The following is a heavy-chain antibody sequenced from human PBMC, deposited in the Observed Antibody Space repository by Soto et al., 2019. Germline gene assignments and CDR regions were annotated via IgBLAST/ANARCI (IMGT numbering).Heavy chain of an antibody. V-gene: IGHV3-48*02. CDR3: ARDWGIYDSDSSAYVPHLDY. CDR1: GFTFSNNG. CDR2: ISLGGTII. D-gene: IGHD3-22*01. Sequence: EVQLVESGGGLVQPGGSLRLSCAASGFTFSNNGMNWVRQAPGKGLEWVSFISLGGTIIYYADSVKGRFTISRDQAKSALYLQMYSLRDEDTAVYYCARDWGIYDSDSSAYVPHLDYWGQGTLVTVSS. J-gene: IGHJ4*02.